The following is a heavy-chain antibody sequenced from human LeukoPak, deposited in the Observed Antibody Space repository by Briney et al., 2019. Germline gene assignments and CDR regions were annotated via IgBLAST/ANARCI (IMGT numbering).Heavy chain of an antibody. J-gene: IGHJ4*02. D-gene: IGHD5-24*01. CDR2: ISSSSSYI. CDR3: ATESVELATIPLGY. Sequence: PGGSLRLSCAASGFTFSSYSMNWVRQAPGKGLEWVSSISSSSSYIYYADSAKGRFTISRDNAKNSLSLQMNSLRADDTAVYYCATESVELATIPLGYWGQGTLVTVSS. CDR1: GFTFSSYS. V-gene: IGHV3-21*01.